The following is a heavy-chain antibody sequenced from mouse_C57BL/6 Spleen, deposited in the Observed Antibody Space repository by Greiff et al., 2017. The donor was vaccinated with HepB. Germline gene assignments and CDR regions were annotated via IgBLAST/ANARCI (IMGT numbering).Heavy chain of an antibody. J-gene: IGHJ4*01. D-gene: IGHD1-1*01. V-gene: IGHV5-4*01. CDR2: ISDGGSYT. CDR3: ARGGYYYGSSGLMDY. Sequence: EVQVVESGGGLVKPGGSLKLSCAASGFTFSSYAMSWVRQTPEKRLEWVATISDGGSYTYYPDNVKGRFTISRDNAKNNLYLQMSHLKSEDTAMYYCARGGYYYGSSGLMDYWGQGTSVTVSS. CDR1: GFTFSSYA.